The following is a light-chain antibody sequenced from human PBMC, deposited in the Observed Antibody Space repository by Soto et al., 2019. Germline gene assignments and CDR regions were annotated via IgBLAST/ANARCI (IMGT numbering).Light chain of an antibody. CDR1: QSVSNN. J-gene: IGKJ5*01. CDR2: DAS. Sequence: EIVMTQSPATLSVSPGERATLSCRASQSVSNNLAWYQQKPGQAPRLLIYDASTRATGIPARFSGSGSGTEFTLTIRSLQSEDFAVYYCQQYNNWPAITFGQGTRLEIK. V-gene: IGKV3D-15*01. CDR3: QQYNNWPAIT.